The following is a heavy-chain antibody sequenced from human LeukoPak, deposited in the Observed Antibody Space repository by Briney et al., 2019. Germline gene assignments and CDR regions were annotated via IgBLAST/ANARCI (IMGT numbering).Heavy chain of an antibody. CDR1: GGSIRTGGYF. CDR3: ARSYSSGWYVWLVPPDY. J-gene: IGHJ4*02. Sequence: SETLSLTCTVSGGSIRTGGYFWGWIRQSPGKGLEYFGSVHSSGTAYYNPSLQSRVTISADMSKNQFSLKLSSVTAADTAVYYCARSYSSGWYVWLVPPDYWGQGTLVTVSS. D-gene: IGHD6-19*01. V-gene: IGHV4-39*01. CDR2: VHSSGTA.